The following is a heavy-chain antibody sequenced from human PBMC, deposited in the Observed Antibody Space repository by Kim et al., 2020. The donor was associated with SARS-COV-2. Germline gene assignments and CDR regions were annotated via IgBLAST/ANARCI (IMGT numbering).Heavy chain of an antibody. D-gene: IGHD3-22*01. J-gene: IGHJ4*02. CDR1: GGTFSSYA. CDR2: IIPIFGTA. Sequence: SVKVSCKASGGTFSSYAISWVRQAPGQGLEWMGGIIPIFGTANYAQKFQGRVTITADESTSTAYMELSSLRSEDTAVYYCAREHSSGYYYLDYWGQGTLVTVSS. V-gene: IGHV1-69*13. CDR3: AREHSSGYYYLDY.